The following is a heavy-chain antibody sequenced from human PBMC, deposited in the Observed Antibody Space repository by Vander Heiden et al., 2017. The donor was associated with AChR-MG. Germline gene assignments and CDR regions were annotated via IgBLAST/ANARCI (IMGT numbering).Heavy chain of an antibody. J-gene: IGHJ6*03. D-gene: IGHD4-4*01. CDR2: ISGSGGST. CDR3: AKAHSSNSDAPYYYYYYMDV. CDR1: GFTFSSYA. Sequence: EVQLLESGGGLVQPGGSLRLSCAASGFTFSSYAMSWVRQAPGKGLEWVSAISGSGGSTYYADSVKGRFTIARDNSKNTLYLQRNSLRAEETAVYYCAKAHSSNSDAPYYYYYYMDVWGKGTTVTVSS. V-gene: IGHV3-23*01.